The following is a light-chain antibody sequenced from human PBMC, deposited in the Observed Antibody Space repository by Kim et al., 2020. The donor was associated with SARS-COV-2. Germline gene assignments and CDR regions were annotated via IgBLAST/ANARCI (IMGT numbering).Light chain of an antibody. J-gene: IGLJ2*01. CDR3: LLSYSGLVF. V-gene: IGLV7-46*01. Sequence: GTLPLPCPSNTGPVPSGHSPSCFQRKPGPAPRTLIYDSSPYHSWTPARFSGSLLGGNAALTLSGAQPEDEADYYCLLSYSGLVFFGGGTQLTVL. CDR2: DSS. CDR1: TGPVPSGHS.